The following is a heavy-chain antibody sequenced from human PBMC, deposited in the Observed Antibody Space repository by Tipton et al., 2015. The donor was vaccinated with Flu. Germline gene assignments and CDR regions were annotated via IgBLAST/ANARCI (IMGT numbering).Heavy chain of an antibody. J-gene: IGHJ2*01. D-gene: IGHD3-16*01. CDR2: VYSSGST. Sequence: LRLSCSVSSGSIGNYYWDWIRQPPGKGLEWIGGVYSSGSTSYNPSLRSRVTISVEFNNQFSLRLDSVTAADTALYYCATYLHWGRGTLVTVSS. V-gene: IGHV4-39*07. CDR3: ATYLH. CDR1: SGSIGNYY.